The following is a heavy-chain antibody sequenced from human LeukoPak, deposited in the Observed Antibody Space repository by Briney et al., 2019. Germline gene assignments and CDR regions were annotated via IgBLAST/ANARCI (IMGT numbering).Heavy chain of an antibody. J-gene: IGHJ4*02. CDR2: IYRNGRT. V-gene: IGHV4-38-2*02. Sequence: SETLSLTCTVSGYDISSGFYWGWIRQSPRKGLEWIANIYRNGRTYHNPSLQSRVTISVDVSKNQFSLKLTSVTAAYTAMYFCAGQQTGDVDFLGQGILVTVSS. CDR3: AGQQTGDVDF. CDR1: GYDISSGFY.